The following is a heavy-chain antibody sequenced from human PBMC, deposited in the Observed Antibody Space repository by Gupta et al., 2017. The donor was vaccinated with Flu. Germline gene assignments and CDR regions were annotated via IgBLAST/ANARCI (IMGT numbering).Heavy chain of an antibody. D-gene: IGHD3-16*02. CDR1: GYSFTSYW. J-gene: IGHJ3*02. V-gene: IGHV5-51*03. CDR3: ARAPYDYVWGSYPVDI. CDR2: IYPGDSDT. Sequence: EVQLVQSGAEVKKPGESLKISCKGSGYSFTSYWIGWVRQMPGKGLEWMGIIYPGDSDTRYSPSFQGQVTISADKSISTAYLQWSSLKASDTAMYYCARAPYDYVWGSYPVDIWGQGTMVTGSS.